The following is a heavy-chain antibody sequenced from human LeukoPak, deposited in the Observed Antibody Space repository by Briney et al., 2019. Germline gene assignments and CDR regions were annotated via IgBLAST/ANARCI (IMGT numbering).Heavy chain of an antibody. Sequence: PSETLSLTCTVSGGSISGGSTSSYYWSWIRQPPGKGLEWIGYIDYIGSTDYNPSLKSRVTISADTSKNQFSLKLGSVTAADTAVYYCARTWSLGHCSGENCYNLLGFDYWGQGTVVTVSS. CDR3: ARTWSLGHCSGENCYNLLGFDY. CDR1: GGSISGGSTSSYY. D-gene: IGHD2-15*01. CDR2: IDYIGST. V-gene: IGHV4-61*01. J-gene: IGHJ4*02.